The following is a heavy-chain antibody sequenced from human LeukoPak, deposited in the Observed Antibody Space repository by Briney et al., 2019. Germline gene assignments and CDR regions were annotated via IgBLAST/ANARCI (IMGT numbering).Heavy chain of an antibody. CDR2: IYHSGST. CDR3: ARDGRFLEWITLYYFDY. J-gene: IGHJ4*02. V-gene: IGHV4-4*02. Sequence: SETLSLTCAVSGGSISSSNWWSWVRQPPGKGLEWIGEIYHSGSTNYNPSLKSRVTISVDKSKNQFSLKLSFVTAADTAVYYCARDGRFLEWITLYYFDYWGQGTLVTVSS. CDR1: GGSISSSNW. D-gene: IGHD3-3*01.